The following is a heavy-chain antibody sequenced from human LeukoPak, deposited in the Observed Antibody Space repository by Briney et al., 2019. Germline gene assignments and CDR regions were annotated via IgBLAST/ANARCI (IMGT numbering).Heavy chain of an antibody. CDR1: GFTFSYCW. CDR3: ARPPPRRDGSGWNYFDY. V-gene: IGHV3-7*04. Sequence: GGSLRLSCAASGFTFSYCWMSWVRQAPGKGLEWVANIKQDGSEKNYMDSVKGRFTISRDNAKNSLYLQMNSLRAEDTAVYYCARPPPRRDGSGWNYFDYWGQGTLVTVSS. D-gene: IGHD6-19*01. J-gene: IGHJ4*02. CDR2: IKQDGSEK.